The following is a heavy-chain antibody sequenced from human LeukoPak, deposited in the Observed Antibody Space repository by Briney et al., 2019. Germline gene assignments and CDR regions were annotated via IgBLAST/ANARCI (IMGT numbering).Heavy chain of an antibody. V-gene: IGHV4-39*07. Sequence: NPSDTLSLTCTVSGGSMSSSSYYWGWIRQPPGKGLEWIGSIYYSGSTYYNPSLKSRVTISVDTSKNQFSLKLSSVTAADTAVYYCARDIGHSSSSNYGMDVWGQGTTVTVSS. CDR3: ARDIGHSSSSNYGMDV. CDR2: IYYSGST. CDR1: GGSMSSSSYY. D-gene: IGHD6-13*01. J-gene: IGHJ6*02.